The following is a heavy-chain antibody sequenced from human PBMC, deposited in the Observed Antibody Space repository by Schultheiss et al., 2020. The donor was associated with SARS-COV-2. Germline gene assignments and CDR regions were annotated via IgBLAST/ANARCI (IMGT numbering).Heavy chain of an antibody. Sequence: GGSLRLSCAASGFTFSSYSMNWVRQAPGKGLEWVSSISSSSSYIYYADSVKGRFTISRDNAKNSLYLQMNSLRAEDTAVYYCARVASGDIVVVVAASMIDYYYGMDVWGQGTTVTAP. V-gene: IGHV3-21*01. CDR1: GFTFSSYS. D-gene: IGHD2-15*01. CDR2: ISSSSSYI. J-gene: IGHJ6*02. CDR3: ARVASGDIVVVVAASMIDYYYGMDV.